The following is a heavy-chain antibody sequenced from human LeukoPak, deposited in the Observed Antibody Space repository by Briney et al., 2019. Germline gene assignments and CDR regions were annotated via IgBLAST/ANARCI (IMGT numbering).Heavy chain of an antibody. CDR1: GYTFTSYA. D-gene: IGHD5-18*01. CDR2: INTNTGNP. J-gene: IGHJ4*02. V-gene: IGHV7-4-1*02. CDR3: ARIYWAFRRGYNYGYTGYFDY. Sequence: GASVKVSCKASGYTFTSYAMNWVRQAPGQGLEWMGWINTNTGNPTYAQGFTGRFVFSLDTSVSTAYLQISSLKAEDTAVYYCARIYWAFRRGYNYGYTGYFDYWGQGTLVTVSS.